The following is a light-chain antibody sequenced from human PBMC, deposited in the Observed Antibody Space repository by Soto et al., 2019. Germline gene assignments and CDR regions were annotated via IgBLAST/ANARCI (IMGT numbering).Light chain of an antibody. CDR3: QSYDDSLSVHYV. Sequence: QAVVTQPPSVSGAPGQRVTISCTGSSSNIGSTYDVQWYQQLPGTAPKLLIHGNTNRPSGFPDRFSGSKSGTSASLAITGLQADDEADYYCQSYDDSLSVHYVFGTGTKLTVL. V-gene: IGLV1-40*01. CDR2: GNT. J-gene: IGLJ1*01. CDR1: SSNIGSTYD.